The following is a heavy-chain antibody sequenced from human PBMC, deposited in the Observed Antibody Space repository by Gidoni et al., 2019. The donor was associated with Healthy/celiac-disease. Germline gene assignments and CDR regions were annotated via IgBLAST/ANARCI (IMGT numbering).Heavy chain of an antibody. D-gene: IGHD2-15*01. CDR2: IDYSGST. CDR3: ARRIYCSGGSCYSSLNWFGP. V-gene: IGHV4-39*01. CDR1: GGSISSSSYY. Sequence: QLQLQESGPGLVKPSETLSLTCTVPGGSISSSSYYWGWIRQPPGKGLEWIVSIDYSGSTYYSPSLKSRVTISVDTSKNQFSLKLSSVTAADTAVYYCARRIYCSGGSCYSSLNWFGPWGQGTLVTVSS. J-gene: IGHJ5*02.